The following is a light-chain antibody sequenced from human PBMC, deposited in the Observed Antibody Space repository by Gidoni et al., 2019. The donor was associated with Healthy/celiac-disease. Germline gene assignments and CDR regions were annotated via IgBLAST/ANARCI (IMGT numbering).Light chain of an antibody. CDR1: PSLLHSNGYNH. CDR3: MQALQTPYT. Sequence: VMTQSPLSLPVTPGEPSSIPCRSSPSLLHSNGYNHLDWYLQKPGQSPQLLIYLGSNRASGVPDRFSGSGSGTDFTLKISRVEAEDVGVYYCMQALQTPYTFGQGTKLEIK. CDR2: LGS. V-gene: IGKV2-28*01. J-gene: IGKJ2*01.